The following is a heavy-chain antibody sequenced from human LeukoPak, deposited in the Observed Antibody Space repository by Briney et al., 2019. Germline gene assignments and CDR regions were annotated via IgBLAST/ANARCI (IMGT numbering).Heavy chain of an antibody. CDR3: ARDGATGTARSSFFDY. CDR1: GFTFSSYA. D-gene: IGHD1-1*01. CDR2: ISYDGSNK. Sequence: GRSLRLSCAASGFTFSSYAMHWVRQAPGKGLEWVAVISYDGSNKYYADSVKGRFIISGDNSKNTLNLQMNSLRAEDTAVYYCARDGATGTARSSFFDYWGQGTLVTVSS. V-gene: IGHV3-30-3*01. J-gene: IGHJ4*02.